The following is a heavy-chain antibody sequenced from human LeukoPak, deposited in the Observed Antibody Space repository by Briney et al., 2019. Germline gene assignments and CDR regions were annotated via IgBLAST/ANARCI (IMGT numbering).Heavy chain of an antibody. Sequence: SETLSLTCTVSGGSISSSSYYWGWIRQPPGKGLEWIGSIYYSGSTYYNPSLKSRVTISVDTSKNQFSLKLSSVTPADTAVYYCARHPRYCSGGSCYAGVFDIWGQGTMVTVFS. J-gene: IGHJ3*02. D-gene: IGHD2-15*01. CDR3: ARHPRYCSGGSCYAGVFDI. CDR2: IYYSGST. CDR1: GGSISSSSYY. V-gene: IGHV4-39*01.